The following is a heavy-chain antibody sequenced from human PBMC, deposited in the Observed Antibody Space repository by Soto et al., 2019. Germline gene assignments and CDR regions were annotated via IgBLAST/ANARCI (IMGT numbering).Heavy chain of an antibody. CDR1: GFTFSSYG. J-gene: IGHJ4*02. CDR3: ARWGIAAGDY. Sequence: QVQLVESGGGVVQPGRSLRLSCAASGFTFSSYGMHWVRRVPGKGLEWVAVIWYDGSNKYYADSVKGRFTISRDNSKNTLYLQMNSLRAEDTAVYYCARWGIAAGDYWGQGTLVTVSS. V-gene: IGHV3-33*01. D-gene: IGHD6-13*01. CDR2: IWYDGSNK.